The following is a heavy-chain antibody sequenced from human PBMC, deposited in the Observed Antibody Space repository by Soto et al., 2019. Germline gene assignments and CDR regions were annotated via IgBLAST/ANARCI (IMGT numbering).Heavy chain of an antibody. Sequence: EVQLLESGGGLVQPGGSLRLSCAASGFTFSSYAMSWVRQAPGKGLEWVSAISGSGGSTYYADSVKGRFTISRDNSKNTLYLQMNSLRAEDTAVYYCAKDYYDFWSGYSSLFDYWGQGTLVTVSS. D-gene: IGHD3-3*01. V-gene: IGHV3-23*01. CDR1: GFTFSSYA. J-gene: IGHJ4*02. CDR3: AKDYYDFWSGYSSLFDY. CDR2: ISGSGGST.